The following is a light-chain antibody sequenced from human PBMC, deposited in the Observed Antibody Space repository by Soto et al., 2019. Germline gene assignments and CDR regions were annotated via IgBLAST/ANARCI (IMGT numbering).Light chain of an antibody. J-gene: IGKJ1*01. CDR2: GAP. Sequence: TQSPATLSVSPGGRATLSCRASQRVSSYLAWYQQKPGQAPRLLIYGAPSRATGIPDRFSGGGSGTDFTLTISRLEPEDFAVYYCQQYGSSPWTFGQGTKVDIK. CDR1: QRVSSY. CDR3: QQYGSSPWT. V-gene: IGKV3-20*01.